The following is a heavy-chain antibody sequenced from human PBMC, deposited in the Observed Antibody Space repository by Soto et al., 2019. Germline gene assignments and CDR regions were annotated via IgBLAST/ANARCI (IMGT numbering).Heavy chain of an antibody. D-gene: IGHD6-19*01. CDR1: DASISTATFY. Sequence: QVQLQQSGPALVKPSQTLSLTCTVSDASISTATFYWIRQLPGEALQWIGYIYYSGSAYYNSSLRSRATVSLDTSKSEFSLTLTSQTAADTAVYYCARGEAGVAGRLDYWGQGTLVTVSS. CDR3: ARGEAGVAGRLDY. CDR2: IYYSGSA. V-gene: IGHV4-31*03. J-gene: IGHJ4*02.